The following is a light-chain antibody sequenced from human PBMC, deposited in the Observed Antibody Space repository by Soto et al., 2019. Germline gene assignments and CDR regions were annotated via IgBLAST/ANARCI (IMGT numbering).Light chain of an antibody. CDR1: SSNIGSNT. Sequence: QSVLTKPPSASGTPGQRVTISCSGSSSNIGSNTVNWYQQLPVTAPKLLIYSNNQRPSGVPDRFSGSKTGTPASLAISGLQSEDEADYYCAAWDDSLNGYVFGTGTKVTVL. CDR2: SNN. V-gene: IGLV1-44*01. CDR3: AAWDDSLNGYV. J-gene: IGLJ1*01.